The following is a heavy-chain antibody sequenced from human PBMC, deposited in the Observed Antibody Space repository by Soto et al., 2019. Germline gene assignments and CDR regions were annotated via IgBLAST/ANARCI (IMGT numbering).Heavy chain of an antibody. J-gene: IGHJ3*02. V-gene: IGHV1-18*01. CDR3: ARLLTEGATYREDAFDM. CDR1: GYTFTSEG. D-gene: IGHD1-26*01. CDR2: ISTYNGKT. Sequence: QLQLVQSGGEVKTPGASVKVSCTTSGYTFTSEGISWVRQAPGQGLEWMGWISTYNGKTDYAQKFQGRVTMTADTRTITVYMEVRSLRSDDTAVYYCARLLTEGATYREDAFDMWGHGTKVTVSS.